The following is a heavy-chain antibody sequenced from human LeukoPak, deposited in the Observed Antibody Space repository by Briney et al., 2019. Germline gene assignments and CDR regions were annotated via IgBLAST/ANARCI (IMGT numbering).Heavy chain of an antibody. CDR1: GGSISSGGYY. D-gene: IGHD3-22*01. Sequence: PSETLFLTCAVSGGSISSGGYYWSWIRQHPGKGLEWIGYIYYSGSTYYNPSLKSRVTISVDTSKNQFSLKLSSVTAADTAVYYCARSRSGYGNDAFDIWGQGTMVTVSS. J-gene: IGHJ3*02. CDR3: ARSRSGYGNDAFDI. V-gene: IGHV4-31*11. CDR2: IYYSGST.